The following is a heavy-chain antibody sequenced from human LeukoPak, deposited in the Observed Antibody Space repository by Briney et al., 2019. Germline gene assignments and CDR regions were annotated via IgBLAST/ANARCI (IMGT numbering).Heavy chain of an antibody. CDR3: AKDALPNKYYDILTGYPDY. CDR2: ISWDSGST. D-gene: IGHD3-9*01. J-gene: IGHJ4*02. CDR1: GFTFDDYA. V-gene: IGHV3-43D*03. Sequence: GGSLRLSCATSGFTFDDYAMHWVRQAPGKGLEWVSLISWDSGSTYYADSVKGRFTISRDNSKNSLYLQMNSLRAEDTALYYCAKDALPNKYYDILTGYPDYWGQGTLVTVSS.